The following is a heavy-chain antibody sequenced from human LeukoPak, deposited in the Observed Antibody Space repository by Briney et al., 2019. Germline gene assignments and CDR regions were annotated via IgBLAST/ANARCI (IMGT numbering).Heavy chain of an antibody. V-gene: IGHV3-48*04. Sequence: GGSLRLSCAASGFTFSSYSMNWVRQAPGKGLEWVSYISSSSSTIYYADSVKGRFTISRDNAKNSLYLQMNSLRAEDTAVYYCAGDLYYYGSGSLHWGQGTLVTVSS. D-gene: IGHD3-10*01. J-gene: IGHJ4*02. CDR2: ISSSSSTI. CDR1: GFTFSSYS. CDR3: AGDLYYYGSGSLH.